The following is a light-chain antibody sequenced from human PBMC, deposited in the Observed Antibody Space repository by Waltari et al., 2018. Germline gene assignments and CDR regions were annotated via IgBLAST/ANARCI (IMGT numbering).Light chain of an antibody. CDR3: RLMCDNAWV. Sequence: QTVVTQEPSLTVSPGGPVTINSPSSTATVTSGYFPNWFQQKPGQAPMSLIYRKDNRQSWTPDRFSGSLLEGKAALTLSNAQPEDEADYYCRLMCDNAWVFGGGTKLTVL. V-gene: IGLV7-43*01. CDR2: RKD. J-gene: IGLJ3*02. CDR1: TATVTSGYF.